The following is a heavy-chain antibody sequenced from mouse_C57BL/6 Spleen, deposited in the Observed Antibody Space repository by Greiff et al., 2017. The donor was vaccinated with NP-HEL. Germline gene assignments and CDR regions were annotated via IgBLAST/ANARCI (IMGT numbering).Heavy chain of an antibody. CDR3: ARRDYGNSAWFAY. Sequence: QVQLQQSGAELVKPGASVKLSCKASGYTFTSYWMQWVKQRPGQGLEWIGEIDPSDSYTNYNQKFKGKATLTVDTSSSTAYMQLSSLTSEDSAVYYCARRDYGNSAWFAYWGQGTLVTVSA. V-gene: IGHV1-50*01. CDR1: GYTFTSYW. D-gene: IGHD2-1*01. CDR2: IDPSDSYT. J-gene: IGHJ3*01.